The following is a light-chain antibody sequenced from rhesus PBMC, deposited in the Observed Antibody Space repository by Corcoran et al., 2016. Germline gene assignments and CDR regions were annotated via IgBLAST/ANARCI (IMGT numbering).Light chain of an antibody. CDR2: AAS. Sequence: DIQMTQSPSSLSASVGDTVTITCRASQGISSYLNWFQQKPGKAPKLLIYAASSVESGVPSRFSGSGSGTGCTLTISSLQPEDFAVYYCLQHNSYPSSFGQGTKVEIK. CDR1: QGISSY. V-gene: IGKV1-28*03. J-gene: IGKJ2*01. CDR3: LQHNSYPSS.